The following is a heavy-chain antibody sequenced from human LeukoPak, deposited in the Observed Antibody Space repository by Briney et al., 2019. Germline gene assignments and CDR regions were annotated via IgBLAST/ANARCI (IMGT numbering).Heavy chain of an antibody. V-gene: IGHV3-30*18. CDR2: ISYDGSNK. J-gene: IGHJ5*02. CDR1: GFTFSSYG. D-gene: IGHD2-2*01. Sequence: GGSLRLSCAASGFTFSSYGMHWVRQAPGKGLEWVAVISYDGSNKYYADSAKGRFTISRDNSKNTLYLQMNSLRAEDTAVYYCAKAYQGNSNWFDPWGQGTLVTVSS. CDR3: AKAYQGNSNWFDP.